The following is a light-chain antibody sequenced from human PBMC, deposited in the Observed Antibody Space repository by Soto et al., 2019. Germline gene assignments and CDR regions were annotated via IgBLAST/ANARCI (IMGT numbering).Light chain of an antibody. CDR2: EVS. J-gene: IGLJ1*01. V-gene: IGLV2-14*01. Sequence: QSVLTQPASVSGSPGQSITISCTGTSSDVGGYNYVSWYQQHPGKAPKLMIYEVSNRPSGVSNRFSGSKSGNTASLTISGLRAEDEADYYCSSYTSSSTPPFGTGTKV. CDR3: SSYTSSSTPP. CDR1: SSDVGGYNY.